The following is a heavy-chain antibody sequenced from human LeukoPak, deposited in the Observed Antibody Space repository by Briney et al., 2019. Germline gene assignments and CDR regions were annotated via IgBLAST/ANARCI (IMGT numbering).Heavy chain of an antibody. CDR3: VKDRSGEGDSYYFDY. J-gene: IGHJ4*02. CDR1: GFTFTSYT. V-gene: IGHV3-23*01. Sequence: PGGSLRLSCAASGFTFTSYTMSWVRQAPRKGLEWVSGISGSGDRTYYADSVKGQFTISRDNTKSTLYLQMNSMRADDTAVYYCVKDRSGEGDSYYFDYWGQRTLVTVSS. CDR2: ISGSGDRT. D-gene: IGHD3-10*01.